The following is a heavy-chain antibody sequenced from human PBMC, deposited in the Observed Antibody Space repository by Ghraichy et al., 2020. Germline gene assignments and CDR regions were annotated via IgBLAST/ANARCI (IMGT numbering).Heavy chain of an antibody. CDR3: AKGGYCSGGSCYGIMYYYYYYMDV. Sequence: GESLNISCAASGFTFDDYTMHWVRQAPGKGLEWVSLISWDGGSTYYADSVKGRFTISRDNSKNSLYLQMNSLRTEDTALYYCAKGGYCSGGSCYGIMYYYYYYMDVWGKGTTVTVSS. D-gene: IGHD2-15*01. CDR1: GFTFDDYT. CDR2: ISWDGGST. V-gene: IGHV3-43*01. J-gene: IGHJ6*03.